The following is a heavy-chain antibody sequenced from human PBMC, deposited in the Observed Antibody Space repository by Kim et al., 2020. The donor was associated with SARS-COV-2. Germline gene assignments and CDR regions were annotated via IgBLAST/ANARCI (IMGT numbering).Heavy chain of an antibody. D-gene: IGHD2-2*01. CDR2: IYYSGST. Sequence: SETLSHTCTVSGGSISSSSYYWGWIRQPPGKGLEWIGSIYYSGSTYYNPSLKSRVTISVDTSKNQFSLKLSSGTAADTAVYYCARRRGFEYQLLGTYYYYGMDVWGQGTTVTVSS. V-gene: IGHV4-39*01. J-gene: IGHJ6*02. CDR3: ARRRGFEYQLLGTYYYYGMDV. CDR1: GGSISSSSYY.